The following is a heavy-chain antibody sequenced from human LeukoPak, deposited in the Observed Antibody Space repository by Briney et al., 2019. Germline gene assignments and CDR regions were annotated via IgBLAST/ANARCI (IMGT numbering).Heavy chain of an antibody. Sequence: SQTLSLTCAISGDSVSSNSATWNWIRQSPSRGLEWLGRTYYRSKWHNNYVVSVKSRITINPDTSKNQFSLQLSSVTPEDTAVYYCARGQGGATDYWGQGTLVTVSS. CDR1: GDSVSSNSAT. J-gene: IGHJ4*02. V-gene: IGHV6-1*01. CDR2: TYYRSKWHN. CDR3: ARGQGGATDY. D-gene: IGHD1-26*01.